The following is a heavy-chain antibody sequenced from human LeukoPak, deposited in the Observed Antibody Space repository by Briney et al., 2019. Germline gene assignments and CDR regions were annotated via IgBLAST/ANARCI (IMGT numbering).Heavy chain of an antibody. D-gene: IGHD3-10*01. V-gene: IGHV4-59*01. J-gene: IGHJ6*02. CDR1: GGFISSYY. CDR2: IYYSGST. Sequence: SETLSLTCTVSGGFISSYYWSWIRQPPGKGLEWIGYIYYSGSTNYNPSLKSRVTISVDTSKNQFSLKLSSVTAADTAVYYCARDPYYYGSGSYYHFGMDVWGQGTTVTVSS. CDR3: ARDPYYYGSGSYYHFGMDV.